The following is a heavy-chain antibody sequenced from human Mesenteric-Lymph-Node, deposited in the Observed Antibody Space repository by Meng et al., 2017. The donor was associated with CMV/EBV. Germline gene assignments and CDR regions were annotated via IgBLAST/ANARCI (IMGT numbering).Heavy chain of an antibody. V-gene: IGHV1-24*01. CDR2: FGPEDGET. CDR3: ASHPVRGYSYAYPSYYYGIDV. J-gene: IGHJ6*02. CDR1: GYTLTELS. Sequence: ASVKVSCKVSGYTLTELSMHWVRQSPGKGLEWMGGFGPEDGETIYAQKFQGRVTMTEDTSTDTAYMELSSLRSEDTAVYYCASHPVRGYSYAYPSYYYGIDVWGQGTTVTVSS. D-gene: IGHD5-18*01.